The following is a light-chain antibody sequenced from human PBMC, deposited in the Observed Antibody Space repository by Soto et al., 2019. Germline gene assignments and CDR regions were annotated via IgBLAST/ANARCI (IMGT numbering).Light chain of an antibody. V-gene: IGKV3-20*01. CDR2: GAS. J-gene: IGKJ5*01. CDR3: QQYGSPIT. Sequence: AQSRSSVTASVGDRDTIPCHSSEDISTWLAWYQQKPGQAPRLLIYGASSRATGIPDRFSGSGSGTDFTLTISRLEPEDFAVYYCQQYGSPITFGQGARMEIK. CDR1: EDISTW.